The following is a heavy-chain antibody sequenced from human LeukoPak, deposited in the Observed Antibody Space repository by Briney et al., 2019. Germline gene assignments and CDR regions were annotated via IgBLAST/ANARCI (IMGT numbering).Heavy chain of an antibody. D-gene: IGHD6-19*01. J-gene: IGHJ4*02. CDR1: GGSISSYY. CDR2: IYTSGST. V-gene: IGHV4-4*07. CDR3: ARQVDGSGPQYYFDY. Sequence: SETLSLTCTVSGGSISSYYWSRIRQPAGKGLEWIGRIYTSGSTNYNPSLKSRVTMSVDTSKNQFSLKLSSVTAADTAVYYCARQVDGSGPQYYFDYWGQGTLVTVSS.